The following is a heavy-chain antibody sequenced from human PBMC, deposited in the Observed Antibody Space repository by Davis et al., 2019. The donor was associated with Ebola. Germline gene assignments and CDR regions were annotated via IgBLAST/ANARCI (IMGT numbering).Heavy chain of an antibody. CDR1: GGSIRNNY. D-gene: IGHD6-19*01. V-gene: IGHV4-59*01. J-gene: IGHJ3*01. Sequence: MPSETLSLTCAVSGGSIRNNYWSWFRQPPGKGLEWIGYIYNSGSTTYNPSLKSRVTISVDTSQNQFSLKLTSVTAADTAVYYCARGAGAAVAQLLWGQGTMVTVSS. CDR3: ARGAGAAVAQLL. CDR2: IYNSGST.